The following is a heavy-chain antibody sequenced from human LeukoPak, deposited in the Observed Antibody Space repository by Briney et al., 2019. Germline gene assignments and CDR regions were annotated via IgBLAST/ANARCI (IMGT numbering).Heavy chain of an antibody. CDR2: ISSSGSTI. D-gene: IGHD3-10*01. CDR1: GFTFSSNE. V-gene: IGHV3-48*03. CDR3: ARGVIYYYGSGPTPDDYYVDV. Sequence: GGSLRLSCAASGFTFSSNEMNWVRQAPGKGLEWVSYISSSGSTIYYADSVKGRFTISRDNAKNSLYLQMNRLRAKETAVYYCARGVIYYYGSGPTPDDYYVDVWGKGNTVTISS. J-gene: IGHJ6*03.